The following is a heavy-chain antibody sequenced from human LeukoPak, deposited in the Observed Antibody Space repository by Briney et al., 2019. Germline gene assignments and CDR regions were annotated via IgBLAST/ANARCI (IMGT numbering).Heavy chain of an antibody. J-gene: IGHJ5*02. CDR2: IRYDGSNK. Sequence: GGSLRLSCAASGFTFSSYSMNWVRQAPGKGLEWVAFIRYDGSNKYYADSVKGRFTISRDNSKNTLYLQMNSLRAEDTAVYYCAKETVLRFLEWLSEYNWFDPWGQGTLVTVSS. V-gene: IGHV3-30*02. CDR3: AKETVLRFLEWLSEYNWFDP. D-gene: IGHD3-3*01. CDR1: GFTFSSYS.